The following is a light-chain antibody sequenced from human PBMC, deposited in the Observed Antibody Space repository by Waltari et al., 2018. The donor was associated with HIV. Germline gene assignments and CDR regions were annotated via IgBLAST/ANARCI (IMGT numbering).Light chain of an antibody. CDR2: AAF. V-gene: IGKV3-15*01. CDR3: QQYKHWPPFSCT. J-gene: IGKJ3*01. CDR1: LSVTSN. Sequence: EIALTQSPATLSVSPGERATLSCRASLSVTSNVAWDQQKPGQVRRLLIYAAFTRATAIPSRFSGSESGTEFTLSISGLQCENFAVYYCQQYKHWPPFSCTFGPGTNVEIK.